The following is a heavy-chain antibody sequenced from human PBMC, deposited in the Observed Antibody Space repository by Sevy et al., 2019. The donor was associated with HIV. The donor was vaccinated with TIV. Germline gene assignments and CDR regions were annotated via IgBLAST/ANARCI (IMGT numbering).Heavy chain of an antibody. CDR2: INPNSGVT. CDR3: ARVGQYGSGSYLTY. CDR1: GYTFTGYY. V-gene: IGHV1-2*02. Sequence: ASVKVSCKASGYTFTGYYIHWVRQAPGQGLEWMGWINPNSGVTNYAQKFQGRVTMTRDTSISTAYMELSRLRSDDTAVFYCARVGQYGSGSYLTYWGQRTLVTVSS. D-gene: IGHD3-10*01. J-gene: IGHJ4*02.